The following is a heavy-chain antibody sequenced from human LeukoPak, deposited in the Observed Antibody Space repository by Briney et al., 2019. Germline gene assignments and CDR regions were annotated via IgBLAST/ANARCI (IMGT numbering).Heavy chain of an antibody. CDR1: GFTFSSHW. CDR2: IKKDGSEK. V-gene: IGHV3-7*01. CDR3: ARNPGRKFDF. Sequence: GGSLRLSCAASGFTFSSHWMSWVRQAPGRGLEWVANIKKDGSEKYYVDSVKGRFTISRDNAKSSLYLQMNSLRAEDTAVYYCARNPGRKFDFWGQGALVTVSS. J-gene: IGHJ4*02. D-gene: IGHD3-10*01.